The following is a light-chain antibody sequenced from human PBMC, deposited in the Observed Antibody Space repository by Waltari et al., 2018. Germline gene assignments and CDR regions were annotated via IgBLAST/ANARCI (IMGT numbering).Light chain of an antibody. CDR1: TLAKRY. J-gene: IGLJ2*01. V-gene: IGLV3-25*03. Sequence: SSDLTQPPSASVSPGQTARITCSGETLAKRYTYWYQRKPGQSPTLINYKEKGRPPGTLGRCAAYRSWTTVTMTSTGVQAEDEAEFFCQSVDSGRPWHVLFGGGTKLTVL. CDR2: KEK. CDR3: QSVDSGRPWHVL.